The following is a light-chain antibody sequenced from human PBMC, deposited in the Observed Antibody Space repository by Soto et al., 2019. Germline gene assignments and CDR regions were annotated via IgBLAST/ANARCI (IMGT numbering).Light chain of an antibody. CDR3: QQYLNSPRT. Sequence: VLTQSPGTLSLSPGEGATLSCRASQRVASDLAWYLQKPGRPPRLLIYDASIRATGIPDRISGSGSERDFTLTISRLEPEDAAVYYCQQYLNSPRTFGQGTKVDIK. J-gene: IGKJ1*01. CDR2: DAS. V-gene: IGKV3-20*01. CDR1: QRVASD.